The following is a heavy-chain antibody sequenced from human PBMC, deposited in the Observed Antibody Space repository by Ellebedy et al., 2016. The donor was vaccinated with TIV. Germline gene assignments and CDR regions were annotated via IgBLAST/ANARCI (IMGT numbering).Heavy chain of an antibody. J-gene: IGHJ4*02. Sequence: MPSETLSLTCTVSGGSISSYYWSWIRQPPGKGLEWIGYIYYSGSTNYNPSLKSRVNISVDTSKNQFSLKLSSVTAADTDVYYCARQVGQQRPPRDWGQGTLVTVSS. CDR3: ARQVGQQRPPRD. D-gene: IGHD6-25*01. V-gene: IGHV4-59*08. CDR2: IYYSGST. CDR1: GGSISSYY.